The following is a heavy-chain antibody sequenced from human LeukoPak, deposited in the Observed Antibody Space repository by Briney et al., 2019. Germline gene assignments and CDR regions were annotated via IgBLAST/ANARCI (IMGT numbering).Heavy chain of an antibody. Sequence: GGSLRLSCAASGFTFSSYAMHWVRQAPGKGLEWVAVISYDGSNKYYADSVKGRFTISRDNSKNTLYLQMNSLRAEDTAVYYCARERCYYYYGMDVWGQGTTVTVSS. CDR2: ISYDGSNK. CDR3: ARERCYYYYGMDV. V-gene: IGHV3-30*14. J-gene: IGHJ6*02. CDR1: GFTFSSYA.